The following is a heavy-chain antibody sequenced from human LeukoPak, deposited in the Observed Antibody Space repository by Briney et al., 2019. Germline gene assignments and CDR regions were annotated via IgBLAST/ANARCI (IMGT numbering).Heavy chain of an antibody. V-gene: IGHV4-38-2*01. CDR3: ARRKTLFWYFDY. D-gene: IGHD3-3*01. Sequence: SETLSLTCAVSGYSISSGYSWDWVRQSPGKGLEWIGNIYSSGSTYYNPSLKSRVTISVDTSKNQSSLSLNSVTAADTAVYYCARRKTLFWYFDYWGQGTLVTVSS. CDR2: IYSSGST. CDR1: GYSISSGYS. J-gene: IGHJ4*02.